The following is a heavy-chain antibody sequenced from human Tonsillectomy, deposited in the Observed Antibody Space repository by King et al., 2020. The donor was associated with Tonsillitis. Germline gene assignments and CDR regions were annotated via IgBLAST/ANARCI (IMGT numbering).Heavy chain of an antibody. Sequence: VQLVESGGGLVQPGGSLRLSCAASGFTFSSYAMSWVRQAPGKGLEWVSAISGSGGSTYYADSVKGRFTISRDNSKNTLYLQMNSLRAEDTAVYYFAKDRGGGYYYGSGSYYSSGVHDYWGQGTLVTVSS. V-gene: IGHV3-23*04. CDR3: AKDRGGGYYYGSGSYYSSGVHDY. CDR1: GFTFSSYA. D-gene: IGHD3-10*01. CDR2: ISGSGGST. J-gene: IGHJ4*02.